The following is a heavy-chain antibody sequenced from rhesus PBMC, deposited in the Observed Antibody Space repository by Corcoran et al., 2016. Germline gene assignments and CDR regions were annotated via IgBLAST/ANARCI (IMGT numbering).Heavy chain of an antibody. J-gene: IGHJ4*01. CDR2: IYGSGSST. Sequence: QLQLQESGPGLVKPSETLSVTCAVSGGSISSSYWSGIRQAPGKGREWIWYIYGSGSSTNYNPSLKRRVTLSVDTSKYQFSLKLISVTAADTSVYYCARDPWYCTGSGCYWAWCQGVLVTVSS. CDR3: ARDPWYCTGSGCYWA. V-gene: IGHV4-169*02. D-gene: IGHD2-21*01. CDR1: GGSISSSY.